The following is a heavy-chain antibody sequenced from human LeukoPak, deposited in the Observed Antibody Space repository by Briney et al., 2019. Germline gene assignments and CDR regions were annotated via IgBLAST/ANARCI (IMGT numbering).Heavy chain of an antibody. CDR3: ARGLGWLDP. Sequence: GESLKISCQGSGYTFSNNWITWVRQMPGKGLEWMGKINPSDSYTDYNPPFQGHVTISADKSISTAYPQWSSLKASDTAIYYCARGLGWLDPWGQGTLVTVSS. J-gene: IGHJ5*02. CDR2: INPSDSYT. V-gene: IGHV5-10-1*01. CDR1: GYTFSNNW.